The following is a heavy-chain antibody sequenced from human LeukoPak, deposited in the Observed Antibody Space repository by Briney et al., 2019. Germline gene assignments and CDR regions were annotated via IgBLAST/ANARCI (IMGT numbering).Heavy chain of an antibody. CDR2: IEEDGSEK. Sequence: GGSLRLSCAASGFTFSTYWMGWVRQAPGKGLEWVANIEEDGSEKYYVDSAKGRFTISRDNAKNSLYLQMNSLRAEDTAVYYCARDPEYSSSSGDFDYWGQGTLVTVSS. J-gene: IGHJ4*02. D-gene: IGHD6-6*01. CDR1: GFTFSTYW. V-gene: IGHV3-7*01. CDR3: ARDPEYSSSSGDFDY.